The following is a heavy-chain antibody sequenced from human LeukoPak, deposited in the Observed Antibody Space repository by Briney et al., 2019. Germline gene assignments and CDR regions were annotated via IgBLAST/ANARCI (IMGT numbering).Heavy chain of an antibody. CDR1: GTSLYPYY. CDR3: ARVLRPMASQYYFDF. J-gene: IGHJ4*02. Sequence: PETLSDTFTVPGTSLYPYYGSWIRQPPGKGLEWIGYIYYSDTSSYIPSLMHRVTISLDTPQNQLSLKLSSVTAADTAVYYCARVLRPMASQYYFDFWGQGTLVTVSS. CDR2: IYYSDTS. D-gene: IGHD3-10*01. V-gene: IGHV4-59*01.